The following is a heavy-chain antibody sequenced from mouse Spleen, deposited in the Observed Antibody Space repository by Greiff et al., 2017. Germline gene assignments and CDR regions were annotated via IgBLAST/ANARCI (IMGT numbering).Heavy chain of an antibody. CDR1: GFSFTSYG. J-gene: IGHJ3*01. CDR2: ICSGGST. V-gene: IGHV2-2*02. CDR3: AGQLSFFAY. D-gene: IGHD4-1*02. Sequence: VQLQQSGPGLVQPSQCLSISCTASGFSFTSYGVHWVRQSPGKGLEWLGEICSGGSTDYNAAFISRLSTIKDNSKSQVFIKMNSLQANDTAIYYCAGQLSFFAYWGQGTLVTVSA.